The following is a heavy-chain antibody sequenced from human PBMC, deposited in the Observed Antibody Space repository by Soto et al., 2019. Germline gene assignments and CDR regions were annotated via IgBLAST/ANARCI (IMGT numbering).Heavy chain of an antibody. CDR2: IWHDGSNK. CDR1: GFTFSSYT. V-gene: IGHV3-33*01. J-gene: IGHJ6*02. CDR3: AREEWNDGHYCGMGV. Sequence: QVQVVESGGGVVQPGRSLRLSCAASGFTFSSYTMYWVRQAPGKGLEGVAVIWHDGSNKYYVDSVKGRFTISRDNSKNTLYLQMNSLRAEDSAVYYCAREEWNDGHYCGMGVWGQGTKVTVSS. D-gene: IGHD1-1*01.